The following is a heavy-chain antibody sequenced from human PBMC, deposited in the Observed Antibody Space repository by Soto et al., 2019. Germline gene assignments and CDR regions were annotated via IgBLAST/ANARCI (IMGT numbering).Heavy chain of an antibody. CDR2: TFPMFGKA. J-gene: IGHJ6*02. CDR3: ATVDISTWIDGMDV. D-gene: IGHD6-13*01. Sequence: RASVKVSCKASGGTFSSYAISWVRQAPGQGLEWMGGTFPMFGKANYAQKFQGRVTISADKSTSTAYMELSSLTSEDTAVYYCATVDISTWIDGMDVWGQGTTVTVSS. CDR1: GGTFSSYA. V-gene: IGHV1-69*06.